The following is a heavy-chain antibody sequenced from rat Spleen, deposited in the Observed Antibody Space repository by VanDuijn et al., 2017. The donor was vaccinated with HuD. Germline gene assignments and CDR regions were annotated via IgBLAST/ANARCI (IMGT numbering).Heavy chain of an antibody. V-gene: IGHV5-25*01. CDR2: ISAGGDNT. CDR1: GFTFSNYY. CDR3: ARHSSYVYYGLSSFAF. J-gene: IGHJ3*01. Sequence: EVQLVESGGGLVQPGRSLKLSCAASGFTFSNYYMAWVRQAPTKGLEWVAYISAGGDNTYYRDSVKGRFTISRDNAKSTLYLQMDSLRSEDTATYYCARHSSYVYYGLSSFAFWGQGTLVTVSS. D-gene: IGHD1-6*01.